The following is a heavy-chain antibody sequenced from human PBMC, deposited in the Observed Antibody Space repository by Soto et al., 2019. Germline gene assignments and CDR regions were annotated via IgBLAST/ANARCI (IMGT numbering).Heavy chain of an antibody. V-gene: IGHV4-4*02. Sequence: CSVPGGSISSSNWWSWVRQPPGKGLEWIGEIYHSGSTNYNPSLKSRVTISVDRSKNQFSLKLSSVTAADTAVYYCASPNCSSTSCYLDAFDIWGPGTMVTV. CDR1: GGSISSSNW. D-gene: IGHD2-2*01. J-gene: IGHJ3*02. CDR3: ASPNCSSTSCYLDAFDI. CDR2: IYHSGST.